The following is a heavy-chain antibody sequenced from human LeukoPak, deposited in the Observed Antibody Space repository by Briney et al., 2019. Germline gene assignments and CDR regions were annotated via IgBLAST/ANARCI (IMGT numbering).Heavy chain of an antibody. CDR2: MNPNSSNT. CDR3: ARTAMGSHDAFDI. D-gene: IGHD5-18*01. V-gene: IGHV1-8*03. J-gene: IGHJ3*02. Sequence: ASVKVSCKASGYTFTSYDINWVRQATGQGLEWMGWMNPNSSNTGYAQEFQGRVTITRNTSISTAYMELSSLRSEDTAVYYCARTAMGSHDAFDIWGQGTMVTVSS. CDR1: GYTFTSYD.